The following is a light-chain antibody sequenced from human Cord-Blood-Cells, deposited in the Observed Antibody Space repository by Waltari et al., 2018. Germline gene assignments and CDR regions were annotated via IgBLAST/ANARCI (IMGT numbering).Light chain of an antibody. Sequence: IQLTQSPCSLSVSVGDRVTITYWASQGISSFLTWYQQKPGKAPKLLIYAASTLQSGVQSRFSGSASGTDFTLTISSLQPEDVATYYCQQLNSYHMYTFGQGTKLEIK. CDR1: QGISSF. J-gene: IGKJ2*01. CDR2: AAS. V-gene: IGKV1-9*01. CDR3: QQLNSYHMYT.